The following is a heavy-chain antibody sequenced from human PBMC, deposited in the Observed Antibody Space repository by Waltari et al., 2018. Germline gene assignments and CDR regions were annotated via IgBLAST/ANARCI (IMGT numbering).Heavy chain of an antibody. CDR3: ARRATPYSSSSDTHFDY. V-gene: IGHV1-69*01. CDR1: GGTFSSYA. CDR2: IIPIFGKA. D-gene: IGHD6-6*01. J-gene: IGHJ4*02. Sequence: QVQLVQSGAEVKKPGSSVKVSCKASGGTFSSYAISWVRQAPGQGLEWMGGIIPIFGKANYAQKVQGRVTITADESTSTAYMELSSLRSEDTAVYYCARRATPYSSSSDTHFDYWGQGTLVTVSS.